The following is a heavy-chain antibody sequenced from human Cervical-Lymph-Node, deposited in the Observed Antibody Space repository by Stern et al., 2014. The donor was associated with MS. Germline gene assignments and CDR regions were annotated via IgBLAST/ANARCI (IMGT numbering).Heavy chain of an antibody. D-gene: IGHD3-16*01. CDR3: ARTRVGGGHCFDY. Sequence: QVTLRESGPALVKPTQTLTLTCTFSWFSLSTSGMCVSWIRHPPGKALEWLELIEWDDDNYYSTSLKTRLTISKETSKHPVGRTMTSRDPVDTATYYCARTRVGGGHCFDYWGQGTLVTVSS. CDR1: WFSLSTSGMC. V-gene: IGHV2-70*01. CDR2: IEWDDDN. J-gene: IGHJ4*02.